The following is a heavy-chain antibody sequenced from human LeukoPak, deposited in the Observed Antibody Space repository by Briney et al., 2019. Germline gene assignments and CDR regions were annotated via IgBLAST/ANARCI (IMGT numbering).Heavy chain of an antibody. CDR2: VNTDGDST. D-gene: IGHD3-10*01. Sequence: SGGSLRLSCAASGFDFSDYWMHWVRQAPAKGPVWVSRVNTDGDSTIYADFVEGRFTISRDNAKNTLYLRMRTLRAEDTAVYYCARTRGNAFDIWGLGTRVTVSS. J-gene: IGHJ3*02. V-gene: IGHV3-74*01. CDR3: ARTRGNAFDI. CDR1: GFDFSDYW.